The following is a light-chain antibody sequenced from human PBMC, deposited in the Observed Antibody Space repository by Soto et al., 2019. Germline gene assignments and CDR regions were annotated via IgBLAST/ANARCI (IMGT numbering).Light chain of an antibody. V-gene: IGKV1-39*01. Sequence: DIQMTQSPSSLSASVGDRVTITCRASQSISTYLNWYQQIRGKAPKRLIYAVSTLQSGVPSRFSGSGSGTDFTLTISSLQPEDFATYYCQQSYSSPEWTFGQGTKVEIK. CDR1: QSISTY. J-gene: IGKJ1*01. CDR2: AVS. CDR3: QQSYSSPEWT.